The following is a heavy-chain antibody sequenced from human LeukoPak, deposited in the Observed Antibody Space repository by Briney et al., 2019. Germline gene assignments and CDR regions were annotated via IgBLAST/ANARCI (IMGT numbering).Heavy chain of an antibody. D-gene: IGHD3-10*02. CDR2: AGWAGSTT. J-gene: IGHJ4*02. CDR3: AKELDTMFFDY. V-gene: IGHV3-43*01. Sequence: GGSLRLSCATSGFNFDRYTIHWVRQAPGKGLEWVSLAGWAGSTTFYSDSVRGRFTIPRDSGRKSVYLQMNSLTTDDTAFYFCAKELDTMFFDYWGQGALVTVSS. CDR1: GFNFDRYT.